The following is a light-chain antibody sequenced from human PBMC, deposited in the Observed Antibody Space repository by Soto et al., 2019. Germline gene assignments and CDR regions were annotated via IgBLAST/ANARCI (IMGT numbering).Light chain of an antibody. CDR1: SSDVGGYNY. CDR2: DVS. Sequence: QSVLTQPRSVSGSPGQSVTISCTGTSSDVGGYNYVSWYQQHPGKAPKLMIYDVSKRPSGVPDRFSGSKSGNTASLTISGLQAEDADDYYCCSYAGSYTFVFGTGTKLTVL. CDR3: CSYAGSYTFV. V-gene: IGLV2-11*01. J-gene: IGLJ1*01.